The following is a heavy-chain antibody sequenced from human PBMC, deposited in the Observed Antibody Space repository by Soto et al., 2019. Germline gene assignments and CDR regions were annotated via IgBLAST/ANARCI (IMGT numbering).Heavy chain of an antibody. Sequence: QVQLVQSGAEVKKPGSSVKVSCKASGGTFSSYTISWVRQAPGQGLEWMGRIIPILGIANYAQKFQGRVTITADKSTSTAYMELSSLRSEDTAVYYCARDKRDYGDYDAFDIWGQGTMVTVSS. CDR1: GGTFSSYT. CDR3: ARDKRDYGDYDAFDI. J-gene: IGHJ3*02. V-gene: IGHV1-69*08. CDR2: IIPILGIA. D-gene: IGHD4-17*01.